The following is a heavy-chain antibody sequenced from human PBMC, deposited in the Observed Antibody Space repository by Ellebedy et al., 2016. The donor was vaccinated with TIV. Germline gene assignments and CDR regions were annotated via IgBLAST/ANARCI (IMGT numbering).Heavy chain of an antibody. CDR1: GFSFRSYW. Sequence: GGSLRLSCAASGFSFRSYWMSWVRQAPGKGLEWVANIYQDGSDQYYADSVKGRFTISRDNANKSLFLQMNSLRVDDTAVYYCPRRGSYGDYAVQVNSWFDTWGQGTLVSVSS. D-gene: IGHD4-17*01. CDR3: PRRGSYGDYAVQVNSWFDT. V-gene: IGHV3-7*01. CDR2: IYQDGSDQ. J-gene: IGHJ5*02.